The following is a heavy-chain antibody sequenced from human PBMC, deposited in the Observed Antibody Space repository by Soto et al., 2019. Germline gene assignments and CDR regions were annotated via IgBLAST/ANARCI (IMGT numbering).Heavy chain of an antibody. CDR2: IYYSGST. J-gene: IGHJ4*02. Sequence: SETLSLTCTVSGGSISSYYWSWIRQPPGKGLEWIGYIYYSGSTNYNPSLKSRVAISVDTSKNQFSLKLSSVTAADTAVYYCAREGYYDYIWGSYVRYFEYWGQGTLVTVSS. V-gene: IGHV4-59*01. D-gene: IGHD3-16*01. CDR3: AREGYYDYIWGSYVRYFEY. CDR1: GGSISSYY.